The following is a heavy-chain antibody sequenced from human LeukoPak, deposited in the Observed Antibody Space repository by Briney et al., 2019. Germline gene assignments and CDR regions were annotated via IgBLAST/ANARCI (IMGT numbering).Heavy chain of an antibody. D-gene: IGHD6-13*01. CDR3: ATTAAAGTRLAWFDP. Sequence: SETLSLTCTASGASISSYYWSWIRQPAGKGLEWIGRIYTSGSTNYNPSLKSRVTISLDKSKNQFSLKLSSVTAADTAVYYCATTAAAGTRLAWFDPWGQGTLVTVSS. V-gene: IGHV4-4*07. J-gene: IGHJ5*02. CDR1: GASISSYY. CDR2: IYTSGST.